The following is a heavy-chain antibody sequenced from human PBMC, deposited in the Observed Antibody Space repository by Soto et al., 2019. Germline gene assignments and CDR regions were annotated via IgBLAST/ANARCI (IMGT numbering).Heavy chain of an antibody. CDR2: VYTTGST. J-gene: IGHJ4*02. Sequence: PSETLSLTCTVSGGSISNLYWIWIRRPAGKGLEWIGRVYTTGSTNYNPSLKSRVTMSVDTSNNQFSLKLTSVTAADTAVYYCARTAISATPYFDNWGQGALVTVSS. D-gene: IGHD2-15*01. CDR3: ARTAISATPYFDN. CDR1: GGSISNLY. V-gene: IGHV4-4*07.